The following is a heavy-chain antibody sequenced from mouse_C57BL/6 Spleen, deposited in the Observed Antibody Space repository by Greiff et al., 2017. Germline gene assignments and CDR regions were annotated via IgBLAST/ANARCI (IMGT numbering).Heavy chain of an antibody. CDR1: GYTFTDYN. J-gene: IGHJ2*01. Sequence: EVQLQQSGPELVKPGASVKMSCKASGYTFTDYNMHWVKQSHGKSLEWIGYINPNNGGTSYNQKFKGKATLTVNKSTSTAYMELRSLTSEDSAVYYCARGGYDGYYVGYWGQGTTLTVSS. D-gene: IGHD2-3*01. V-gene: IGHV1-22*01. CDR3: ARGGYDGYYVGY. CDR2: INPNNGGT.